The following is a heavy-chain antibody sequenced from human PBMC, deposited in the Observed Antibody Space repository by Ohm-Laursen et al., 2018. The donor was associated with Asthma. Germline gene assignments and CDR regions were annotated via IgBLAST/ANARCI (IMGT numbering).Heavy chain of an antibody. D-gene: IGHD3-22*01. Sequence: TLSLTCAVSGGSISRGGYTWSRIRQPPGKGLEWIGYIDHRGSTYYNPSLKSRVTISVDRSKNQFSLKLSSVTAADTAVYYCARVGIVVDEYYFDYWGQGTLVTVSS. V-gene: IGHV4-30-2*01. CDR2: IDHRGST. CDR3: ARVGIVVDEYYFDY. CDR1: GGSISRGGYT. J-gene: IGHJ4*02.